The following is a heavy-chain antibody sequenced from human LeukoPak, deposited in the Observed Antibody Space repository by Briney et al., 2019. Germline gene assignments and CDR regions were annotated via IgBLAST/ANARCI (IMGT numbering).Heavy chain of an antibody. D-gene: IGHD5-18*01. V-gene: IGHV4-38-2*02. CDR2: IYHSGRT. J-gene: IGHJ4*02. CDR1: GYSISSGYY. CDR3: ARVADGKGYPFDY. Sequence: PSETLSLTCTVSGYSISSGYYWGWIRQPPGKGLEWIGSIYHSGRTFYNPSLKSRVTISVDTSKNQFSLKLSSVTAADTAVYYCARVADGKGYPFDYWGQGTLVTVSS.